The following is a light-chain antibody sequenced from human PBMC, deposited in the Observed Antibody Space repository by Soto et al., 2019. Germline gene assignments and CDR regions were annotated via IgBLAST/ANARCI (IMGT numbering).Light chain of an antibody. CDR3: QQRSSWPLT. V-gene: IGKV3-11*01. Sequence: PGARATISCRASQSVDSYLVWYQQKPGQAPRLLIFGASNRATGIPARFSGSGSGTDFTLTISSLEPEDFAVYYCQQRSSWPLTFGQGTRLEIK. J-gene: IGKJ5*01. CDR1: QSVDSY. CDR2: GAS.